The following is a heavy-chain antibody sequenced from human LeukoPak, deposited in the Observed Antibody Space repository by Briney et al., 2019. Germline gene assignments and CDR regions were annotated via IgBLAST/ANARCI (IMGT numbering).Heavy chain of an antibody. J-gene: IGHJ6*02. CDR3: ASLQNVPSYYYYYVMDV. CDR1: GFTFSTYS. V-gene: IGHV3-21*01. Sequence: GESPRLSCAASGFTFSTYSMNWLRLAPGKGLEWVSSISPDSNYKYYVDSVKGRFTISRDNAKNTLFLQMNSLRAEDTAVYYCASLQNVPSYYYYYVMDVWGQGTTVTVSS. CDR2: ISPDSNYK. D-gene: IGHD2/OR15-2a*01.